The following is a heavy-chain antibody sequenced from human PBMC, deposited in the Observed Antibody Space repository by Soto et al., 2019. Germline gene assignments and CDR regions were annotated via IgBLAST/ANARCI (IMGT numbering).Heavy chain of an antibody. V-gene: IGHV4-59*02. CDR2: IYYSGST. CDR3: ARWFRSSFYFDH. J-gene: IGHJ4*02. D-gene: IGHD6-13*01. CDR1: GGCVSSYY. Sequence: PSDTLSLTCTVSGGCVSSYYWCWIRQTPRNARDMMKYIYYSGSTSYNHSLQNRVTISVETSKDHYSLRLSSVTAADTGVYYCARWFRSSFYFDHWGQGTLVTVSS.